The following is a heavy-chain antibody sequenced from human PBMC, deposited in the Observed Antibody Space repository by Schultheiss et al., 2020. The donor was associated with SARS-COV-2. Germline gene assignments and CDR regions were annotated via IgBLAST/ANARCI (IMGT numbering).Heavy chain of an antibody. CDR1: GYSISSGYY. J-gene: IGHJ4*02. CDR3: AREGALRDYGASYSYVDY. Sequence: SETLSLTCAVSGYSISSGYYWGWIRQPPGKGLEWIGSIYHSGSTYYNPSLKSRVTISVDTSKNQFSLKLSSVTAADTAVYYCAREGALRDYGASYSYVDYWGQGTLVTVSS. V-gene: IGHV4-38-2*02. CDR2: IYHSGST. D-gene: IGHD4/OR15-4a*01.